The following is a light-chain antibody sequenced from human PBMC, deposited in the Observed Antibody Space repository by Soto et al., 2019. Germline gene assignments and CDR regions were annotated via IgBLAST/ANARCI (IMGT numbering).Light chain of an antibody. CDR2: DAV. CDR1: QSVTGTN. CDR3: QQRSNWPPWYT. V-gene: IGKV3D-20*02. Sequence: EIVLTQSPGTLSLSPGEGATLSCRASQSVTGTNLAWYQQRAGQAPRLLIYDAVRRATGIPDRFSGSGSGTDFTLTISRLEPEDFAVYYCQQRSNWPPWYTFGQGTKLEIK. J-gene: IGKJ2*01.